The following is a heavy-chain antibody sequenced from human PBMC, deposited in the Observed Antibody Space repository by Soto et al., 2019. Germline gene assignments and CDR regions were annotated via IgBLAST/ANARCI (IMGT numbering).Heavy chain of an antibody. CDR1: GVSCSPYF. Sequence: PSETLSLTCAVYGVSCSPYFWSWIRQPPGKGLEWIGEINHSGSTNCNPSLTRRATLSVDTSKNQVSLKLTSVTAADTAVYYCARLASGWQYYYFDFWGRGTPVTVSS. V-gene: IGHV4-34*01. D-gene: IGHD6-19*01. CDR2: INHSGST. CDR3: ARLASGWQYYYFDF. J-gene: IGHJ2*01.